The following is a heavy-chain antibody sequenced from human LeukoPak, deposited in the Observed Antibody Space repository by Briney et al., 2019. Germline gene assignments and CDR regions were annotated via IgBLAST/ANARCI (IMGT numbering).Heavy chain of an antibody. V-gene: IGHV3-66*02. J-gene: IGHJ5*02. D-gene: IGHD3-22*01. Sequence: GGSLRLSCAASGFTVSGKYMSWVRQAPGKGLEWVSVIYGGGSTYYADSVKGRFIISRDISKNSLYLQMNSLRPEDTAVYFCARTYDNSGPAFDPWGQGTLVTVSS. CDR1: GFTVSGKY. CDR2: IYGGGST. CDR3: ARTYDNSGPAFDP.